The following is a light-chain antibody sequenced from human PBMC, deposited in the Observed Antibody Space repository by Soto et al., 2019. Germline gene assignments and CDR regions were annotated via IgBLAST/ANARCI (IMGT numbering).Light chain of an antibody. V-gene: IGLV6-57*04. J-gene: IGLJ2*01. CDR3: QSFDINNVV. CDR1: SGSIASNY. Sequence: NFMLSQPHSVSDYPGKTVTISCTRSSGSIASNYVQWYQQRPGSAPTPVIYEDSQRPSGVPDRFSGSIDSSSNSASLTISRLQTEDEADYYCQSFDINNVVFGGGTKLTVL. CDR2: EDS.